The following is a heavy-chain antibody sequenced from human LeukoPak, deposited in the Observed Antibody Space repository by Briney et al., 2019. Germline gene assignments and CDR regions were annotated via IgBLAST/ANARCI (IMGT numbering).Heavy chain of an antibody. CDR1: GFTFSSYW. Sequence: PGGSLRLSCAASGFTFSSYWMSWVRQAPGKGLEWVANIKQDGSEKYYVDSVKGRFTIPRDNAKNSLYLQMDSLRAEDTAVYYCARDLYYYDSSGSNFDYWGQGTLVTVSS. CDR2: IKQDGSEK. D-gene: IGHD3-22*01. J-gene: IGHJ4*02. V-gene: IGHV3-7*01. CDR3: ARDLYYYDSSGSNFDY.